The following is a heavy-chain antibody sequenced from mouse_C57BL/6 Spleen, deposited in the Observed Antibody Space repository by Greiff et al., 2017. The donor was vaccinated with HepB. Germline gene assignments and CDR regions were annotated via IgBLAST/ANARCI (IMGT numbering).Heavy chain of an antibody. D-gene: IGHD2-4*01. CDR2: ISSGSSTI. CDR1: GFTFSDYG. V-gene: IGHV5-17*01. J-gene: IGHJ2*01. CDR3: ARPYDYALDY. Sequence: EVKVVESGGGLVKPGGSLKLSCAASGFTFSDYGMHWVRQAPEKGLEWVAYISSGSSTIYYADTVKGRFTISRDNAKNTLFLQMTSLRSEDTAMYYCARPYDYALDYWGQGTTLTVSS.